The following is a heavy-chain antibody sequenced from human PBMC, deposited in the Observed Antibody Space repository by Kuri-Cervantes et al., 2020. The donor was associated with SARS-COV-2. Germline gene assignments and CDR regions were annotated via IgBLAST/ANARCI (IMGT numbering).Heavy chain of an antibody. J-gene: IGHJ6*03. Sequence: GESLKISCAASGFTLSNAWMSWVRQAPGKGLEWVGRIKSKTDGGTTDYAAPVKGRFTISRDDSKNTPYLKMRSLKTEDTAVYYGTTDLRGRPALDSYYYMDVWGKGTTVTVSS. CDR2: IKSKTDGGTT. V-gene: IGHV3-15*01. CDR1: GFTLSNAW. CDR3: TTDLRGRPALDSYYYMDV. D-gene: IGHD3-16*01.